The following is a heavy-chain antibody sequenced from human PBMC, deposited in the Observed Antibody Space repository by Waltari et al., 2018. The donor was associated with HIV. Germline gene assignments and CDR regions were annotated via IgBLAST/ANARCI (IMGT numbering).Heavy chain of an antibody. CDR3: ARQPGPFVHYFEL. CDR1: GVPLTTPKYY. J-gene: IGHJ2*01. Sequence: QLQESGPGLVKPSETLSITCSVSGVPLTTPKYYWAWVSQSPGKGLEWMATFYFGGRTYSNASRRSRLDIATDTSRNRFTRSVTSVTAADTGVYYCARQPGPFVHYFELWGRRALVAVSS. CDR2: FYFGGRT. D-gene: IGHD3-10*01. V-gene: IGHV4-39*01.